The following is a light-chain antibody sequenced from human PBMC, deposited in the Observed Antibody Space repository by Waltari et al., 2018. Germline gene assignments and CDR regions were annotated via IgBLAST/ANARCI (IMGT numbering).Light chain of an antibody. CDR1: DFKIEKKF. V-gene: IGLV1-51*02. CDR2: ENN. Sequence: QSVLTQPPSVSAAPGQKVTISCSGSDFKIEKKFVSWYQQLPGTVPKRLIFENNSRPSGVPNRFSGSKSGTSATLGITGLQTGDEADYYCGTWDTNLSAWVFGGGTKLTVL. CDR3: GTWDTNLSAWV. J-gene: IGLJ3*02.